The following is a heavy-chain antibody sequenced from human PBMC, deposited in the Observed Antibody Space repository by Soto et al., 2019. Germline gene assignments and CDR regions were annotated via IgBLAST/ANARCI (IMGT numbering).Heavy chain of an antibody. J-gene: IGHJ3*02. V-gene: IGHV1-8*01. D-gene: IGHD3-22*01. Sequence: QVQLGRSGAEVKKPGASVKVSCQASGYTFTSYDINWVRQATGQGLEWMGWMNPNSGNTGYAQKFQGRVTMTRNTYISTAYMELSSLRSEDTAVYYWARGKWLLLRYDAFDIWGQGTMVTVSS. CDR1: GYTFTSYD. CDR3: ARGKWLLLRYDAFDI. CDR2: MNPNSGNT.